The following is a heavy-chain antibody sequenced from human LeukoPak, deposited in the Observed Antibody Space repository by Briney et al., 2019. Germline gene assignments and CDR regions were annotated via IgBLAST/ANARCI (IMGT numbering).Heavy chain of an antibody. Sequence: GGSLRLSCAASGFTFSSYGMHWVRQAPGKGLEWVAFIRYDGSNKYYADSVKGRFTISRDNSKKTLYPQMNSLRAEDTAVYYCAKGFGSYYSSGVFMASWGQGTLVTVSS. D-gene: IGHD1-26*01. V-gene: IGHV3-30*02. J-gene: IGHJ5*02. CDR2: IRYDGSNK. CDR3: AKGFGSYYSSGVFMAS. CDR1: GFTFSSYG.